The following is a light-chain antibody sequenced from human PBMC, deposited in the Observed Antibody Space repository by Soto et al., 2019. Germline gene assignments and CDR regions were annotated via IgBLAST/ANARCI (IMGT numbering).Light chain of an antibody. Sequence: SYVLTQAPSVSVAPGKTARITCGGNNIGSKSVHWYQQKPGQAPVLVIYYDSDRPSGIPERFSGSNSGNTATLTISRVEAGDEADYYCPVCDIGSGVVFGGGTKVTVL. CDR1: NIGSKS. J-gene: IGLJ2*01. V-gene: IGLV3-21*04. CDR3: PVCDIGSGVV. CDR2: YDS.